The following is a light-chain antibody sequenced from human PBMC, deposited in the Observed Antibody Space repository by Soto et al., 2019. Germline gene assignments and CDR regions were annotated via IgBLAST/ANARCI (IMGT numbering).Light chain of an antibody. CDR1: QNISRS. CDR2: DAS. J-gene: IGKJ4*01. V-gene: IGKV3D-15*01. CDR3: QHYVNWPLT. Sequence: DIVLTQSPDSLSVSPGERATLSCRASQNISRSLAWYQQKPGQAPRLLIYDASNGATGIPARFSGSGSGTDFTLTINSLQSEDFAVYYCQHYVNWPLTFGGGTKVDIK.